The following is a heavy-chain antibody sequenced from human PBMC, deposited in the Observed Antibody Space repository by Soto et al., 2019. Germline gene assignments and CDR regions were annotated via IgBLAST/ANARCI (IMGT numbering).Heavy chain of an antibody. CDR2: HYSGGST. Sequence: GGSLRLSCAISGFSVSSNYLSWVRQAPGKGLEWVSVHYSGGSTYYADSVQGRFTISRDNAKNSLFLQMNSLRAEDTALYFCTRGLYSTIYWGQGALVTVSS. D-gene: IGHD2-8*01. CDR1: GFSVSSNY. V-gene: IGHV3-53*01. CDR3: TRGLYSTIY. J-gene: IGHJ4*02.